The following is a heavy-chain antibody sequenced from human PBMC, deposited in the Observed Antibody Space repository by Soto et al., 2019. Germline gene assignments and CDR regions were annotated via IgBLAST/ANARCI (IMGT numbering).Heavy chain of an antibody. CDR1: GFTFSSYG. CDR2: ISYDGSNK. CDR3: ANGGLRYFDWLPLDYYYYGMDV. J-gene: IGHJ6*02. D-gene: IGHD3-9*01. Sequence: GGSLRLSCAASGFTFSSYGMHWVRQAPGKGLEWVAVISYDGSNKYYADSVKGRFTISRDNSKNTLYLQMNSLRAEDTAVYYCANGGLRYFDWLPLDYYYYGMDVWGQGTTVTVSS. V-gene: IGHV3-30*18.